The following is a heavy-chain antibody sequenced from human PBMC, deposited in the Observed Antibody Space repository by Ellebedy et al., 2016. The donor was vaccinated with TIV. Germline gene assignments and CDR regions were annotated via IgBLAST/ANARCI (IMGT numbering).Heavy chain of an antibody. CDR1: GGTFSSYA. D-gene: IGHD6-13*01. CDR3: ASRPSRDSTVDY. V-gene: IGHV1-2*02. Sequence: AASVKVSCKASGGTFSSYAISWVRQAPGQGLEWMGWINPNSGGTNYAQKFQGRVTMTRDTSISTAYMELSRLRSDDTAVYYCASRPSRDSTVDYWGQGTLVTVSS. J-gene: IGHJ4*02. CDR2: INPNSGGT.